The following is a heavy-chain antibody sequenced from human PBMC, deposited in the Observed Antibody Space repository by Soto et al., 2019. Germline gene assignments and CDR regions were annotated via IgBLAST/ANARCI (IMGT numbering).Heavy chain of an antibody. D-gene: IGHD6-19*01. CDR2: IYYSGST. J-gene: IGHJ4*02. CDR1: CGSISSYY. CDR3: ARDRYSSGWLDY. Sequence: PSETLSLTCVVSCGSISSYYWSWIRQPPGKGLEWIGYIYYSGSTNYNPSLKSRVTISLDTPNNQFSLKLSSVTAADTAVYYCARDRYSSGWLDYWGLGTLVNVSS. V-gene: IGHV4-59*01.